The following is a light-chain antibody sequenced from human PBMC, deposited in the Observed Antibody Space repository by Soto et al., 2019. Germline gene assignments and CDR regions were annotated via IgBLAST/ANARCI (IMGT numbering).Light chain of an antibody. CDR2: DVS. Sequence: QSALTQPASVSGSPGQSITISCTGTSSDVGGYNYVSWYQQHPGKAPKLMIYDVSNRPSGVSNRFSGSKSGNTASLTISGLQAEDDADYYCSSYPSSSVVFGGGTKLTVL. CDR1: SSDVGGYNY. J-gene: IGLJ2*01. CDR3: SSYPSSSVV. V-gene: IGLV2-14*01.